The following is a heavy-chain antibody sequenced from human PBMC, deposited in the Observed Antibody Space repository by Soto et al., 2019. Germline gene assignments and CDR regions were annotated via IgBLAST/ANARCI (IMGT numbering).Heavy chain of an antibody. Sequence: GGSLRLSCAASGFSFSTSAMHWVRQAPGKGLEWVSFLLHDSSDEYYADSVKGRFPMSRDNSKNTLYLQMNRLRAEDTALYYCAKSGTYLVGASTAGYEYFDYWGQGTLVTVSS. J-gene: IGHJ4*02. D-gene: IGHD1-26*01. CDR1: GFSFSTSA. V-gene: IGHV3-33*03. CDR2: LLHDSSDE. CDR3: AKSGTYLVGASTAGYEYFDY.